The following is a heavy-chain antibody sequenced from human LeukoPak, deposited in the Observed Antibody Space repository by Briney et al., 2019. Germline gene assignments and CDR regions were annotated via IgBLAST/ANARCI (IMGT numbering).Heavy chain of an antibody. CDR2: IDGTSRAI. J-gene: IGHJ4*02. D-gene: IGHD5-24*01. CDR1: GFTFSSYG. V-gene: IGHV3-48*02. Sequence: PGGSLRLSCAASGFTFSSYGMTWVRQAPGRGLEWVSYIDGTSRAIYYADSVKGRFIVSRDNGKNSLFLQMNSLRDEDTAVYFCARKMALWGQGTLVTVSS. CDR3: ARKMAL.